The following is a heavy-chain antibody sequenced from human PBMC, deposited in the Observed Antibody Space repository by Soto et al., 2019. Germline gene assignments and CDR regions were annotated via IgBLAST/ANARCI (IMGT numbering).Heavy chain of an antibody. J-gene: IGHJ3*02. CDR1: GYSFTSYW. V-gene: IGHV5-51*01. Sequence: GESLKISCKGSGYSFTSYWIGWVRQMPGKGLEWMGIIYSGDSDTRYSPSFQGQVTIPADKSISSAYLQWSSLKASDPAMYYWARPVEMARMGGFDIWGRGTMVTVSS. D-gene: IGHD3-16*01. CDR3: ARPVEMARMGGFDI. CDR2: IYSGDSDT.